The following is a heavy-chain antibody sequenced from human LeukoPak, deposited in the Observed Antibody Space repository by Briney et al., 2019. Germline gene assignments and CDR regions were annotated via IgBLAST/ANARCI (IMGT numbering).Heavy chain of an antibody. D-gene: IGHD1-14*01. J-gene: IGHJ4*02. CDR1: GFTFSTYW. CDR3: ARDDGCRSVDY. CDR2: IKQDGSEK. Sequence: SVGSLRLSCAASGFTFSTYWMSWVRQAPGKGLEWVANIKQDGSEKYYVDSVKGRSTISRDNAKNSLYLQMNSLRAEDTAVYYCARDDGCRSVDYWGQGTLVTVSS. V-gene: IGHV3-7*04.